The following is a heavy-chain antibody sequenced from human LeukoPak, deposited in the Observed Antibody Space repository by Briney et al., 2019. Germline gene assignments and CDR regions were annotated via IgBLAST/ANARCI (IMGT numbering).Heavy chain of an antibody. D-gene: IGHD1-1*01. J-gene: IGHJ4*02. CDR1: GGSISSGGYY. Sequence: PSQTLSLTCTVSGGSISSGGYYWSWIRQHPGKGLEWIGYIYYSGSTYYNPSLKSRVTISVDTSKNQFSLKLSSVTATDTAVYYCARGTTVSRRCDGRYYFDYWGQGTLVTVSS. CDR2: IYYSGST. V-gene: IGHV4-31*03. CDR3: ARGTTVSRRCDGRYYFDY.